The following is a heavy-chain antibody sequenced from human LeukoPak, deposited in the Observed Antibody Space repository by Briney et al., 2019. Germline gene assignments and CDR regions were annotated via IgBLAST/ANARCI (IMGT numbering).Heavy chain of an antibody. D-gene: IGHD6-19*01. CDR2: ISGSGGDT. CDR1: GFTFRSYA. V-gene: IGHV3-23*01. J-gene: IGHJ4*02. CDR3: AKTTDGYSSGRYPGWPIDY. Sequence: PGGSLRLSSAAPGFTFRSYAIYSVRQAPGKGLEWVSGISGSGGDTYFADSVRGRFTIFRDNSKNTVFQQMDSLRAEDTAVYYCAKTTDGYSSGRYPGWPIDYWGQGTLVTVSS.